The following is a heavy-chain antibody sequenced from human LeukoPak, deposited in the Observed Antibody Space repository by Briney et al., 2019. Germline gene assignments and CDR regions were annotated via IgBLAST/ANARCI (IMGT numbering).Heavy chain of an antibody. J-gene: IGHJ5*02. CDR3: ARLRPGYDFWSGENWFDP. CDR2: IYTSGST. Sequence: PSETLSLTCTVSGGSISSYYWSWIRQPPGKGLEWIGYIYTSGSTNYNPSLKSRVTISVDTSKNQFSLKLSSVTAADTAVYYCARLRPGYDFWSGENWFDPWGQGTLVTVSS. V-gene: IGHV4-4*09. D-gene: IGHD3-3*01. CDR1: GGSISSYY.